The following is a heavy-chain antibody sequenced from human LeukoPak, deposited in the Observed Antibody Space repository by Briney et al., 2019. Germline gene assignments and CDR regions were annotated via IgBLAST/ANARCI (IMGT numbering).Heavy chain of an antibody. CDR2: INTAGDT. D-gene: IGHD6-13*01. Sequence: SGGSLRLSCAASGFTFKSYDMHWVRQAAGEGPEWVSAINTAGDTYYQGSVKGRFTISRDNSKNTLYLQMNSLRAEDTAMYYCAKIIAAAGTDDAFDIWGQGTMVTVSS. CDR3: AKIIAAAGTDDAFDI. J-gene: IGHJ3*02. V-gene: IGHV3-13*01. CDR1: GFTFKSYD.